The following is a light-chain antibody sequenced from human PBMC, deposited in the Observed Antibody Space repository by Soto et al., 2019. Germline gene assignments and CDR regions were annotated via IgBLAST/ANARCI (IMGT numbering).Light chain of an antibody. J-gene: IGKJ4*01. CDR2: AAS. V-gene: IGKV1-9*01. Sequence: IQLTQSPSSLSASVGDRVTITCRASHGIARYLAWYQQKPEKAHNVLIYAASTLQSGVPSRFSGSGSGTDFTLTISSLQPEDFATYYWHQVNSYPLTFGGGTKVEIK. CDR3: HQVNSYPLT. CDR1: HGIARY.